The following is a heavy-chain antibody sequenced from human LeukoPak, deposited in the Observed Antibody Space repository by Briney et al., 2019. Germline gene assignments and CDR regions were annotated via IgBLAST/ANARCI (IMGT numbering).Heavy chain of an antibody. CDR2: IYPGDSDT. CDR3: ARQAYCGADCFSPYKFVY. CDR1: GYSFTSYW. J-gene: IGHJ4*02. Sequence: GESLKISCKGSGYSFTSYWIGWVRQMLGKGLEWMGIIYPGDSDTRYSPSFQGQVTISADKSISTAYLQWSSLKASDTAMYYCARQAYCGADCFSPYKFVYWGQGTLVTVSS. D-gene: IGHD2-21*02. V-gene: IGHV5-51*01.